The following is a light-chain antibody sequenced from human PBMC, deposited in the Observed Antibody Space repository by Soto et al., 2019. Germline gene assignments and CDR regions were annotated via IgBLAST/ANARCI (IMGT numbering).Light chain of an antibody. CDR2: DAS. Sequence: EIVLTQDPATLSLSPGERATLSCRASQSIGLAIAWYQHKPGQAPRLLIFDASQRATGIPARFRGSGSGTDFTLSISSLEPEDFAVYYCQQRTDRPPWTFGHGTKVESK. V-gene: IGKV3-11*01. J-gene: IGKJ1*01. CDR1: QSIGLA. CDR3: QQRTDRPPWT.